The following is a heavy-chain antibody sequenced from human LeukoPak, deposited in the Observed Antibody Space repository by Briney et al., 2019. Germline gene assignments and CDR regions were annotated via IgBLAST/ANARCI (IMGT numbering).Heavy chain of an antibody. J-gene: IGHJ4*02. Sequence: GGSLRLSCAASGFTLSSYEMNWVRLAPGKGLEWISYISRTGNSIYYADSVEGRFTISRDSAKNSLYLQMNSLRAEDTAVYYCARGPYSSNWYVDYWGQGTLVTVAS. CDR3: ARGPYSSNWYVDY. V-gene: IGHV3-48*03. CDR2: ISRTGNSI. CDR1: GFTLSSYE. D-gene: IGHD6-13*01.